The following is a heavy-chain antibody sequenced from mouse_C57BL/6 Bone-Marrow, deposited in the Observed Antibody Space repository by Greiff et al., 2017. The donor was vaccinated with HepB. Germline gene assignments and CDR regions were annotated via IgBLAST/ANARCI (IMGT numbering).Heavy chain of an antibody. CDR1: GYTFTDYY. CDR2: IYPGSGNT. J-gene: IGHJ1*03. D-gene: IGHD2-4*01. CDR3: AREVADYVEDWYFDV. Sequence: VQLQQSGAELVRPGASVKLSCKASGYTFTDYYINWVKQRPGQGLEWIARIYPGSGNTYYNEKFKGKATLTAEKSSSTAYMQLSSLTSEDSAVYFCAREVADYVEDWYFDVWGTGTTVTVSS. V-gene: IGHV1-76*01.